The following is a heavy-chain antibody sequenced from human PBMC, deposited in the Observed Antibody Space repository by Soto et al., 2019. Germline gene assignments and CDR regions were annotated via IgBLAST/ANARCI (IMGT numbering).Heavy chain of an antibody. J-gene: IGHJ6*02. Sequence: GGSLRLSCAASGFTFSSYGMHWVRQAPGKGLEWVAVISYDGSNKYYADSVKGRFTISRDNSKNTLYLQMNSLRAEDTAVYYCAKVRKGTTHPYSGYDYYYYYGMDVWGQGTTVTVSS. CDR1: GFTFSSYG. CDR2: ISYDGSNK. CDR3: AKVRKGTTHPYSGYDYYYYYGMDV. V-gene: IGHV3-30*18. D-gene: IGHD5-12*01.